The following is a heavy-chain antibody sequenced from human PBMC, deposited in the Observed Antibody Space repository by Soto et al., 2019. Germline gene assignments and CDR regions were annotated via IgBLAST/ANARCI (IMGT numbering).Heavy chain of an antibody. CDR2: IYSGGVT. J-gene: IGHJ6*02. CDR1: GFTVKNYQ. CDR3: ARDPSTTGYYGLDV. V-gene: IGHV3-53*01. Sequence: VGSLRPSCAASGFTVKNYQMNWVRQAPGKGLEWVSVIYSGGVTYYPDSVKGRFTTTRDTSKNTVYLQMSSLRADDTAMYYCARDPSTTGYYGLDVWGQGTTVTVSS.